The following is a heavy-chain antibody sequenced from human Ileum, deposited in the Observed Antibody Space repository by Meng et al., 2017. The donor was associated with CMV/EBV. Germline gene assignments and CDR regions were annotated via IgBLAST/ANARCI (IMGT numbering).Heavy chain of an antibody. Sequence: QVQLRESGPGLVKPSETLSLPCTVSEGAISSYYWSWIRQSAGKGLEWIGRIHTSGTTNYNPSLKSRVTLSLDTSKDQFSLKLTSVTAADTAVYYCAREKSSCTSSTCYGVDSWGQGTLVTVSS. CDR2: IHTSGTT. CDR1: EGAISSYY. J-gene: IGHJ4*02. CDR3: AREKSSCTSSTCYGVDS. V-gene: IGHV4-4*07. D-gene: IGHD2-2*01.